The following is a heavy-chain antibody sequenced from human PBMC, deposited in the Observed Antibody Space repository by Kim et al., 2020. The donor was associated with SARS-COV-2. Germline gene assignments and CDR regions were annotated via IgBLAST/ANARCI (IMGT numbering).Heavy chain of an antibody. CDR3: AKDYYDSSGYYWREY. J-gene: IGHJ4*02. V-gene: IGHV1-8*01. CDR1: GYTFTNYN. D-gene: IGHD3-22*01. CDR2: MNPNSGQT. Sequence: ASVKVSCNASGYTFTNYNIIWVRQAPGQGLEWMGWMNPNSGQTGYAQKFQGRVSMTRDTSISTAYMELSSLRSEDTAVYYCAKDYYDSSGYYWREYWGQGTLVTVSS.